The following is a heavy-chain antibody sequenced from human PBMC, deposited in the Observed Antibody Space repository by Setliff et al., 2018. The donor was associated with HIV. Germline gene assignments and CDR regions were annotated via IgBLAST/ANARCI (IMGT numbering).Heavy chain of an antibody. V-gene: IGHV4-61*02. CDR2: IYASGST. J-gene: IGHJ4*02. CDR3: ARATYYYDSSGYYYKSYYFDY. Sequence: PSETLSLTCAVYGASISDSNSYWGWIRQPPGKRLEWIGRIYASGSTNYNPSLKSRVTTSVDTSKNQFSLKLGSVTAADTAMYYCARATYYYDSSGYYYKSYYFDYWGQGTLVTVSS. D-gene: IGHD3-22*01. CDR1: GASISDSNSY.